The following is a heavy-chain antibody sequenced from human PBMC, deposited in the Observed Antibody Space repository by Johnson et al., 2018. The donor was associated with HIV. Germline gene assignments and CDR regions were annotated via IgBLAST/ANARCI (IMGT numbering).Heavy chain of an antibody. CDR1: GFTFNRHG. D-gene: IGHD1-26*01. CDR3: ARDGAIAGAATEALDL. CDR2: TSFDERGK. Sequence: QVLLVESGGGVVQPGRSLRLACVASGFTFNRHGLYWVRQAPGKGLEWVATTSFDERGKHYTDSVKGRFTIARDNSKNALYLQLNSLRPEDTAVYYCARDGAIAGAATEALDLWGQGTMVIVSS. J-gene: IGHJ3*01. V-gene: IGHV3-30*04.